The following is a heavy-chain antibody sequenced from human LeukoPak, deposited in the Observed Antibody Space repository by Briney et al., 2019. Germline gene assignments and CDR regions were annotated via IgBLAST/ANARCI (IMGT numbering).Heavy chain of an antibody. D-gene: IGHD6-13*01. CDR3: ARDKAAADAFDI. Sequence: ASVKASCKASGYTFTSYYMHWVRQAPGQGLEWMGIINPSGGSTSYAQKFQGRVTMTRDMSTSTVYMELSSLRSKDTAVYYCARDKAAADAFDIWGQGTMVTVSS. CDR2: INPSGGST. J-gene: IGHJ3*02. CDR1: GYTFTSYY. V-gene: IGHV1-46*01.